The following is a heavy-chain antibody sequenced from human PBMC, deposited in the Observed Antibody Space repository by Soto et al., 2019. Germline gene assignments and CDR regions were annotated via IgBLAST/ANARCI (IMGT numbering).Heavy chain of an antibody. Sequence: EVQLVESGGGLVKPGRSLRLSCAASGFTFSNYNMNWVRQAPGKGLEWVSSISSSSSCIYYADSVKGRFTISRDNPKHSPYQQINSLIAEDTDVHYCESTRRDVYNNYYFYYSMDVWGQGTTVTVSS. V-gene: IGHV3-21*01. CDR1: GFTFSNYN. CDR3: ESTRRDVYNNYYFYYSMDV. D-gene: IGHD1-1*01. J-gene: IGHJ6*02. CDR2: ISSSSSCI.